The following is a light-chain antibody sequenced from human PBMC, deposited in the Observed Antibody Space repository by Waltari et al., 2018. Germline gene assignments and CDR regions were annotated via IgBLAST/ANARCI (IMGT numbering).Light chain of an antibody. CDR2: GNT. CDR1: SSNFGAGYD. J-gene: IGLJ3*02. Sequence: QSVLTQPPSMSGAPGPKVTIPCTGGSSNFGAGYDVHWYQQFPGAAPKLLLFGNTNRASGVPGRFSGSKSGTSASLAIAGLQSEDEAVYYCQSFDSSLSASVFGGGTKLTVL. V-gene: IGLV1-40*01. CDR3: QSFDSSLSASV.